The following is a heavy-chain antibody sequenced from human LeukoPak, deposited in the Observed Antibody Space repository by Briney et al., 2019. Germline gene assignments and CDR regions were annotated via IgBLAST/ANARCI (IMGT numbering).Heavy chain of an antibody. J-gene: IGHJ6*02. Sequence: PGGSLRLSCAASGXXFSSYAMHWVRQAPGKGLEYVSAISKNGGSTYYANSVKGRFTISRDNSKNTLYLQMGSLRAEDMAVYYCARDYVAADYYYGMDVWGQGTTVTVSS. V-gene: IGHV3-64*01. CDR2: ISKNGGST. CDR3: ARDYVAADYYYGMDV. CDR1: GXXFSSYA. D-gene: IGHD6-19*01.